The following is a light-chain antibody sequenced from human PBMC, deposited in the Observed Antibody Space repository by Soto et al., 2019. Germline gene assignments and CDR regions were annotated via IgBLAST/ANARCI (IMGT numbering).Light chain of an antibody. CDR1: SRDVGGYNY. J-gene: IGLJ3*02. Sequence: QSALTQPPSASGSPGQSVTISCTGTSRDVGGYNYVSWYQQHPGKAPTLMIYEVSKRPSGVPDRFSGSKSGNTASLTVSGLQAGDEADYYCSSYAGSNLWVFGGGTKLTVL. CDR3: SSYAGSNLWV. V-gene: IGLV2-8*01. CDR2: EVS.